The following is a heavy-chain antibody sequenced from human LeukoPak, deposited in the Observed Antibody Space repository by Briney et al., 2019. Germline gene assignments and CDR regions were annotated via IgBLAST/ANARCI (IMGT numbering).Heavy chain of an antibody. D-gene: IGHD3-22*01. Sequence: PGRSLRLSCAASGFTFSYHAMHWVRQAPGKGLEWVALISDDGRNKHYADSVKGRFAISRDNSRSTQFLQMNSLRPEDTAVYYCARADVTMIAVSLYPEGVEYLQHWGQGTLVTVSS. V-gene: IGHV3-30*09. CDR2: ISDDGRNK. CDR3: ARADVTMIAVSLYPEGVEYLQH. J-gene: IGHJ1*01. CDR1: GFTFSYHA.